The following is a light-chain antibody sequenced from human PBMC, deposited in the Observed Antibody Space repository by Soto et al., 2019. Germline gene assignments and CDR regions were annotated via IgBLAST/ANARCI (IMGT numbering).Light chain of an antibody. CDR2: SAH. V-gene: IGKV3-20*01. CDR1: QSVSTLY. Sequence: IVLTQSPGTLSLSPGERATLSCRASQSVSTLYMTWYQQKPGQAPRLLIYSAHTRAAGIPDRFSGTGSGTDFTLTISRLDAEDFALYYCLHSRDSVSTFGPGNKVDIK. J-gene: IGKJ3*01. CDR3: LHSRDSVST.